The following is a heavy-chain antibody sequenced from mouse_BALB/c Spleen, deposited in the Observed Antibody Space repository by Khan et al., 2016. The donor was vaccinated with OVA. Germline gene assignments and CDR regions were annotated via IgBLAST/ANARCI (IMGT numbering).Heavy chain of an antibody. Sequence: VQLKESGPELMRPGASVKISCKASGYSFTSYYIHWVKQSHGKSLEWIGYIDPFNGGSSSNQKFKGKATLTVDKSSSTAYMHLSSLTSEDSAVYYCARHGYVAWFAYWGQGTLVTVSA. CDR2: IDPFNGGS. CDR1: GYSFTSYY. D-gene: IGHD2-2*01. CDR3: ARHGYVAWFAY. V-gene: IGHV1-31*01. J-gene: IGHJ3*01.